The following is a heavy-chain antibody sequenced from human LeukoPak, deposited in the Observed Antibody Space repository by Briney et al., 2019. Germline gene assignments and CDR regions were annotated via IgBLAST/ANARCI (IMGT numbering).Heavy chain of an antibody. CDR2: IYYSGTT. J-gene: IGHJ4*02. CDR1: GGTISSDY. Sequence: SETLSLTCAVSGGTISSDYWGWIRQPPGKGLEWIGCIYYSGTTNYNPSLNSRVTISIDTSKTQFSLRLTSVTAADTAVYFCARHQLRGFLDDNWGQGTLVTVSS. CDR3: ARHQLRGFLDDN. V-gene: IGHV4-59*08. D-gene: IGHD3-10*01.